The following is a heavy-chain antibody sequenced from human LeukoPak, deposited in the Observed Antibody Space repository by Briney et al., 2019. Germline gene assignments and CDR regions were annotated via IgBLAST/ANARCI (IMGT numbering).Heavy chain of an antibody. J-gene: IGHJ6*03. V-gene: IGHV3-48*03. CDR1: GFTFSSYE. CDR3: ARAYSSSWKVYYYYMDV. Sequence: GGSLRLSCAASGFTFSSYEMNWVRQAPGKGLEWVSYISSSGSTIYYADSVKGRFTISRDNAKNSLYLQMNSLRAEDTAVYYCARAYSSSWKVYYYYMDVWGKGTTVTISS. D-gene: IGHD6-13*01. CDR2: ISSSGSTI.